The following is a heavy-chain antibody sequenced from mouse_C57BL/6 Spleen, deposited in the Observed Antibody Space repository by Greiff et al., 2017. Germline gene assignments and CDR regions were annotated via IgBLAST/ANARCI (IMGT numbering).Heavy chain of an antibody. CDR1: GFTFSSYG. D-gene: IGHD1-1*01. V-gene: IGHV5-6*02. J-gene: IGHJ3*01. Sequence: EVMLVESGGDLVKPGGSLKLSCAASGFTFSSYGMSWVRQTPDKRLEWVATISSGGSYTYYPDSVKGRFTISRDNAKNTLYLQMSSLKSEDTAMYDCARPDGSSSWFAYWGQGTLVTVSA. CDR3: ARPDGSSSWFAY. CDR2: ISSGGSYT.